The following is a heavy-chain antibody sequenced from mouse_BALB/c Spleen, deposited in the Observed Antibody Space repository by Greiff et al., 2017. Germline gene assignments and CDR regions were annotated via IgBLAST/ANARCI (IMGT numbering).Heavy chain of an antibody. CDR3: AREARVDSSGYVAWFAY. J-gene: IGHJ3*01. CDR1: GYSITSDYA. D-gene: IGHD3-2*01. CDR2: ISYSGST. V-gene: IGHV3-2*02. Sequence: EVMLVESGPGLVKPSQSLSLTCTVTGYSITSDYAWNWIRQFPGNKLEWMGYISYSGSTSYNPSLKSRISITRDTSKNQFFLQLNSVTTEDTATYYCAREARVDSSGYVAWFAYWGQGTLVTVSA.